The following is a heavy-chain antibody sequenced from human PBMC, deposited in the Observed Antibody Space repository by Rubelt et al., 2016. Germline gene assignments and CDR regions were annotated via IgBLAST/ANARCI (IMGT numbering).Heavy chain of an antibody. CDR2: ISSSGSTI. V-gene: IGHV3-48*03. Sequence: GGSLRLSCAASGFTFSGYEMNWVRQAPGKGLEWVSYISSSGSTIYYADSVKGRFTISRDNAKNSLYLQMNSLRAEDTAVYYRARCERSGGSCYFDIWGQGTMVTVSS. D-gene: IGHD2-15*01. J-gene: IGHJ3*02. CDR1: GFTFSGYE. CDR3: ARCERSGGSCYFDI.